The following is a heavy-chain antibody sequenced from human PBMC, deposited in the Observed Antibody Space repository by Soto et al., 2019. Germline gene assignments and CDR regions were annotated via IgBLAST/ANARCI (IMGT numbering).Heavy chain of an antibody. D-gene: IGHD3-3*01. V-gene: IGHV3-30-3*01. J-gene: IGHJ4*02. CDR3: VRDGPHITIYGYGHY. CDR1: GFTFSTYV. CDR2: ISYDGGSK. Sequence: QVQLVESGGGVVQPGRSPRLSCAASGFTFSTYVMHWVRQAPGKGLEWLAVISYDGGSKNYADSVKGRFTISRDNSKNKLYLQMNNLRIEDTAVYYCVRDGPHITIYGYGHYWGQGTLVTVSS.